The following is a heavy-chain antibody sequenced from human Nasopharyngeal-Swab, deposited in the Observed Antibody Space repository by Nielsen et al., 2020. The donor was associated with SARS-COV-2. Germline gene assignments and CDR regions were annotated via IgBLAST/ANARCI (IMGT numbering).Heavy chain of an antibody. CDR2: IGTAGDT. D-gene: IGHD3-3*01. V-gene: IGHV3-13*01. CDR1: GFTFSSYD. Sequence: GGSLRPSCAASGFTFSSYDMHWVRQATGKGLEWVSAIGTAGDTYYPGSVKGRFTISRENAKNSLYLQMNSLRAEDTAVYYCARAYYDFWSGYQDYYYYYMDVWGKGTTVTVSS. CDR3: ARAYYDFWSGYQDYYYYYMDV. J-gene: IGHJ6*03.